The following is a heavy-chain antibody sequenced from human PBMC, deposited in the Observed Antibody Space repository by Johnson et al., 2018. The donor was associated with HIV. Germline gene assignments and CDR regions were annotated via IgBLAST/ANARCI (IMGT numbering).Heavy chain of an antibody. D-gene: IGHD2-15*01. CDR2: INWNGGST. J-gene: IGHJ3*02. CDR3: ARVLIVVVVAAEIDAFDI. CDR1: VFTFNTYA. V-gene: IGHV3-20*04. Sequence: QLVESGGGVVQPGRSLRLSCAASVFTFNTYAMHWVRQAPGKGLEWVSGINWNGGSTGYADSVKGRFTISRDNAKNSLYLQMNSLRAEDTALYYCARVLIVVVVAAEIDAFDIWGQGTMVTVSS.